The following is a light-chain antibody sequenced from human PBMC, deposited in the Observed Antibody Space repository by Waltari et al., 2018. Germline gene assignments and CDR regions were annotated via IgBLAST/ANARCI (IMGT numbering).Light chain of an antibody. CDR2: STT. J-gene: IGLJ3*02. CDR1: SGSVPSAYF. Sequence: QTVVTQEPSFSVSPGGTVTLTCVLSSGSVPSAYFPSWYQQTPGQAPRRLIHSTTPPTAGIPDRFSGSILGNKAALTITGAQAEDESDYYCALYMRNGISVFGGGTRLTVL. CDR3: ALYMRNGISV. V-gene: IGLV8-61*01.